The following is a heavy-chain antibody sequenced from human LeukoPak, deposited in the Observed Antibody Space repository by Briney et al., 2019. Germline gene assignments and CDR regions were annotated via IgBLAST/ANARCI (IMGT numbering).Heavy chain of an antibody. CDR1: GFTFSSYS. V-gene: IGHV3-48*01. Sequence: GGSLRLSCAASGFTFSSYSMNWVRQAPGKGLEWVSYISSSSSTIYYADSVKGRFTISRDNAKNSLYLQMNSLRAEDTAVYYCAREKRGSPDNVYYYYCYIDVWGKGTTVTVSS. CDR2: ISSSSSTI. D-gene: IGHD1-26*01. J-gene: IGHJ6*03. CDR3: AREKRGSPDNVYYYYCYIDV.